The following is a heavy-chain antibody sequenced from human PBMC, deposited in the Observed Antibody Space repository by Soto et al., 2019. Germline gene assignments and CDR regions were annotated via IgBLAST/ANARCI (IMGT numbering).Heavy chain of an antibody. CDR1: GFTFSSYG. J-gene: IGHJ6*02. CDR2: IWYDGSNK. D-gene: IGHD1-26*01. Sequence: PGGSLRLSCAASGFTFSSYGMHWVRQAPGKGLEWVAVIWYDGSNKYYADSVKGRFTISRDNSKNTLYLQMNSLRAEDTAVYYCARELGARWVYYSMDVWGQGPTVTVSS. CDR3: ARELGARWVYYSMDV. V-gene: IGHV3-33*01.